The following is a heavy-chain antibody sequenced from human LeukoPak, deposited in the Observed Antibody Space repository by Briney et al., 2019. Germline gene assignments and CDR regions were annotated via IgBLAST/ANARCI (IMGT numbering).Heavy chain of an antibody. CDR1: EFTFSSYS. V-gene: IGHV3-48*01. D-gene: IGHD3-22*01. Sequence: GGSLRLSCAASEFTFSSYSMNWVRQAPGKGLEWVSYITNSGNSKSYADSVKGRFTISRDNTKNSLYLQMNGLRAEDTAVYYCARTRSSGHLAFDYWGQGILVTVSS. CDR3: ARTRSSGHLAFDY. J-gene: IGHJ4*02. CDR2: ITNSGNSK.